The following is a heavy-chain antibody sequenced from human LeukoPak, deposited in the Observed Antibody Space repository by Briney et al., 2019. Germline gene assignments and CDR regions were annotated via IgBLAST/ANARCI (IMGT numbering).Heavy chain of an antibody. D-gene: IGHD3-9*01. Sequence: GRSLRLSCAASGFTFSTYGMHWVRQAPGKGLEWVAVIWYDGSNEYYADSVKGRFTISRDNSKNSLYLQMNSLKPEDTALYYCAKEKLKYFEKWGQGTLVTVSS. J-gene: IGHJ1*01. CDR1: GFTFSTYG. CDR2: IWYDGSNE. CDR3: AKEKLKYFEK. V-gene: IGHV3-33*03.